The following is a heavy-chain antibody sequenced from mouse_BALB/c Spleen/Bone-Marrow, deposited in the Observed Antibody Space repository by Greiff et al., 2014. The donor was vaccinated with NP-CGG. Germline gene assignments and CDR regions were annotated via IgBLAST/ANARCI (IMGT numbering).Heavy chain of an antibody. D-gene: IGHD2-1*01. J-gene: IGHJ4*01. CDR3: ARGGNSAMDY. CDR2: IYPGDGYT. CDR1: GYAFSSYW. V-gene: IGHV1-80*01. Sequence: QVQLKESGAELVRPGSSVKISCKASGYAFSSYWMNWVKQRPGQGLEWIGQIYPGDGYTNYNGEFKRKATLTADKSSNTAYMQLSSLTSEDSAVYFCARGGNSAMDYWSQGTSVTVSS.